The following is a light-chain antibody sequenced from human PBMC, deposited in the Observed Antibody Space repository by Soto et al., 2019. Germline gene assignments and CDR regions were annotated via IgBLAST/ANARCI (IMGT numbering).Light chain of an antibody. CDR1: QGIRND. Sequence: MTQSPLSLPVTPGEPSSITCRSSQGIRNDLGWYQQKPGKAPKLLIYDASTLETGVPPRFSGSGSGTDFTFTFSSLQPEDAATYYCQQYDNLPLTFGGGTKVDIK. CDR3: QQYDNLPLT. V-gene: IGKV1-33*01. CDR2: DAS. J-gene: IGKJ4*01.